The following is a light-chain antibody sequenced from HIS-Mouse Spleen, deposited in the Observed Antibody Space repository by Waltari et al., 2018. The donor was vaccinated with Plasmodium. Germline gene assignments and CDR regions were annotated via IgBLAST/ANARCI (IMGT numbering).Light chain of an antibody. J-gene: IGKJ4*01. CDR2: WAS. Sequence: DIVMTQPPDSLAVSLGERATSNCKSSQSVLYSSNNKNYLAWYQQKPGQPPKLLIYWASTRESGVPDRFSGSGSGTDFTLTISSLQAEDVAVYYCQQYYSTPLTFGGGTKVEIK. CDR1: QSVLYSSNNKNY. CDR3: QQYYSTPLT. V-gene: IGKV4-1*01.